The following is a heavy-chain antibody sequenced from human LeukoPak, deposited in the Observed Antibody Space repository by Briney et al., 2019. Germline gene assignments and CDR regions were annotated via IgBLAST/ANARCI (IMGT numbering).Heavy chain of an antibody. CDR1: GFTLSSYA. V-gene: IGHV3-30*04. Sequence: PGGSLRLSCAASGFTLSSYAMHWVRQAPGKGLERVAVISYDGSNKYCADSVKGRFTISRDNSKNTLYLQMNSLRAEDTAVYYCAKTRPLDSSSWSHGDYWGQGTLVTVSS. CDR2: ISYDGSNK. D-gene: IGHD6-13*01. CDR3: AKTRPLDSSSWSHGDY. J-gene: IGHJ4*02.